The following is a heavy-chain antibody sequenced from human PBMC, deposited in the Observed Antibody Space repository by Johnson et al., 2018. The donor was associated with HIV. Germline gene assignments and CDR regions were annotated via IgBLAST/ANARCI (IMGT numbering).Heavy chain of an antibody. CDR2: IWKDGQTK. Sequence: VQLVESGGGVVLPGRSLGLSCAASGFSVRNYGMHWVRQAPGKGLEWLAVIWKDGQTKYFADSVKGRFTISRDNSKNTLYLQMSSLRVDDTAIYYCARDPLGGAFDIWGQGTMVTVSS. V-gene: IGHV3-33*01. CDR1: GFSVRNYG. CDR3: ARDPLGGAFDI. J-gene: IGHJ3*02.